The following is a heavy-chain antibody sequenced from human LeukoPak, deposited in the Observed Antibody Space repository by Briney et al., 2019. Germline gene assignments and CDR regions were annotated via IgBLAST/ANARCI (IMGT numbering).Heavy chain of an antibody. CDR2: IYESGST. CDR3: ASQHDSGDYVLGEHWFDP. Sequence: PSETLSLTCTVSGGSVSSGSYYWSWLRQPPGTGLEWIGYIYESGSTNYNPSLKSRVTISVNASKNHFSLKLSSVTAAATAVYYCASQHDSGDYVLGEHWFDPWGQGTLVTVSS. J-gene: IGHJ5*02. CDR1: GGSVSSGSYY. D-gene: IGHD4-17*01. V-gene: IGHV4-61*03.